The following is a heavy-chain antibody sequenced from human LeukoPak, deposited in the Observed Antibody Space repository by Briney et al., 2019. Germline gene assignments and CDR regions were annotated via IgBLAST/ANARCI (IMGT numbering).Heavy chain of an antibody. CDR2: IYSGGST. D-gene: IGHD6-19*01. Sequence: PGGSLRLSCAASGFTVSSNYMSWVRQAPGKGLEWVSVIYSGGSTYYADSVKGRFTISRDNSKNTLYLKMNSLRAEDTAVYYCARVWSSGDYYYYGMDVWGQGTTVTVSS. CDR3: ARVWSSGDYYYYGMDV. J-gene: IGHJ6*02. CDR1: GFTVSSNY. V-gene: IGHV3-66*01.